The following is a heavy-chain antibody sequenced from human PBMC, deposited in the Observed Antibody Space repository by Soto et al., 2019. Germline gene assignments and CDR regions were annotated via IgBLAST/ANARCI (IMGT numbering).Heavy chain of an antibody. J-gene: IGHJ5*02. V-gene: IGHV3-11*03. CDR2: ISTSGDYT. D-gene: IGHD1-26*01. CDR1: GSTFNDY. Sequence: GGSLRLSCAVSGSTFNDYMSWIRQSPGRGLEWVSYISTSGDYTQYVDSVQGRFTISRDNAKNSLYLQMNSLKAEDTHVNFCAATRGSGTEGYFVAWGQGTLVTVSS. CDR3: AATRGSGTEGYFVA.